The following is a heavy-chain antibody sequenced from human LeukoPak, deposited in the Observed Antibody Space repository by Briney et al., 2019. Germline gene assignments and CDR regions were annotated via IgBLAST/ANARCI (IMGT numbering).Heavy chain of an antibody. CDR3: ARDGPYYDYVWGSYRVFDY. V-gene: IGHV4-59*01. D-gene: IGHD3-16*02. CDR1: GGSISSYY. J-gene: IGHJ4*02. CDR2: IYYSGST. Sequence: SETLSLTCTVSGGSISSYYWSWIRQPPGRGLEWIGYIYYSGSTNYNPSLKSRVTISVDTSKNQFSLKLSSVTAADTAVYYCARDGPYYDYVWGSYRVFDYWGQGTLVTVSS.